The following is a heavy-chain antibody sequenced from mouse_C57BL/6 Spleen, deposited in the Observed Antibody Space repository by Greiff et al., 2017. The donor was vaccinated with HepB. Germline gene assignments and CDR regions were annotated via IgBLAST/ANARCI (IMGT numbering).Heavy chain of an antibody. CDR3: AITTVVPFAY. J-gene: IGHJ3*01. CDR2: IDPEDGEN. CDR1: GFNIKDYY. V-gene: IGHV14-2*01. Sequence: EVQLQQSGAELVKPGASVKLSCTASGFNIKDYYMHWVKQRTEQGLEWIGRIDPEDGENKYAPKFQGKATITADTSSNTAYLQLSSLTSEETAVYYCAITTVVPFAYWGQGTLVTVSA. D-gene: IGHD1-1*01.